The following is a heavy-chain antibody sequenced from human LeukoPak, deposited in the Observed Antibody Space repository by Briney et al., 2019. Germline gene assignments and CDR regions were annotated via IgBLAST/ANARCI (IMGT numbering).Heavy chain of an antibody. Sequence: GASLKVSCKVSGYTLTELSMNWVRQAPGKGLEWMGGFDPEDGETIYAQRFQGRVTLTEDTSTDTAYMELSSLRSEDTAVYYCARVGLRLGELSPTHSDYWGQGTLVTVSS. V-gene: IGHV1-24*01. CDR3: ARVGLRLGELSPTHSDY. CDR1: GYTLTELS. D-gene: IGHD3-16*02. J-gene: IGHJ4*02. CDR2: FDPEDGET.